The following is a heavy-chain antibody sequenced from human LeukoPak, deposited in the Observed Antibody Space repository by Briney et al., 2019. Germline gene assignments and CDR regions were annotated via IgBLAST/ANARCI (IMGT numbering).Heavy chain of an antibody. Sequence: SETLSLTCAVYGGSFSGYYWSWIRQPPGKGLEWIGEINHSGSTNYNPSLKSRVTISVDTSKNQFSLKLGSVTAADTAVYYCARGLRTWGQGTLVTVSS. V-gene: IGHV4-34*01. CDR3: ARGLRT. CDR1: GGSFSGYY. J-gene: IGHJ5*02. CDR2: INHSGST.